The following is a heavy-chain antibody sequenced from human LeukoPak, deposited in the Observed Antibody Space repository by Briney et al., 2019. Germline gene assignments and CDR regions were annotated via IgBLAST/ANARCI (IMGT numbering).Heavy chain of an antibody. D-gene: IGHD3-22*01. CDR3: ARDYYDSSGAISFDY. CDR2: INAGNGNT. V-gene: IGHV1-3*01. CDR1: GYTFTTYT. J-gene: IGHJ4*02. Sequence: ASVKVSCKASGYTFTTYTIHWVRQAPGHRLEWMGWINAGNGNTKYSQKFQGRVTITRDTSASTAYMELSGLRSEDTAVYYCARDYYDSSGAISFDYWGQGTLVTVSS.